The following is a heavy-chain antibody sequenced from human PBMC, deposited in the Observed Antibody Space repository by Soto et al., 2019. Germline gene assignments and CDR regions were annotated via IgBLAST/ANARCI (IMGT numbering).Heavy chain of an antibody. Sequence: EVQLVESGGGLVKPVGSLRLSCAASGFTFSNAWMNWVRQAPGKGLEWVGRIKSKTDGGTTDYAAPVKGRFTISRDDSKNTLYLQMNSLKTEDTAVYYCTTFYGFFTPPDYWGQGTLVTVSS. CDR3: TTFYGFFTPPDY. CDR1: GFTFSNAW. CDR2: IKSKTDGGTT. J-gene: IGHJ4*02. V-gene: IGHV3-15*07. D-gene: IGHD3-3*01.